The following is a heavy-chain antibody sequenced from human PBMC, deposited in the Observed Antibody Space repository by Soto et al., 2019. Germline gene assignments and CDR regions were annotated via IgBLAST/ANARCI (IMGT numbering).Heavy chain of an antibody. CDR3: ARQREDIVVVVAATTPINWFDP. J-gene: IGHJ5*02. D-gene: IGHD2-15*01. CDR1: GGSISSISYY. V-gene: IGHV4-39*01. Sequence: PSETLSLTCTVSGGSISSISYYWGWIRQPPGKGLEWIGSIYYSGSTYYNPSLKSRVTISVDTSKNQFSLKLSSVTAADTAVYYCARQREDIVVVVAATTPINWFDPWGQGTLLTLSS. CDR2: IYYSGST.